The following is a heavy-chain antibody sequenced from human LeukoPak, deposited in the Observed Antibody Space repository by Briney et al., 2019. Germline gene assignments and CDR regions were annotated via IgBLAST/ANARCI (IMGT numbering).Heavy chain of an antibody. CDR1: GGSFSGYY. D-gene: IGHD6-13*01. Sequence: PSETLSLTCAVYGGSFSGYYWSWIRQPPGKGLEWIGEINHSGSTNYNPSLKSRVTISVDTSKNQFSLKLSSVTAADTAVYYCAVRGGSSWRWGYFDYWGQGTLVTVSS. V-gene: IGHV4-34*01. CDR3: AVRGGSSWRWGYFDY. CDR2: INHSGST. J-gene: IGHJ4*02.